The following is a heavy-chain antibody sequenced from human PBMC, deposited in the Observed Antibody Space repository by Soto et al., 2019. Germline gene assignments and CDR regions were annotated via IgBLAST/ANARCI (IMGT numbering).Heavy chain of an antibody. CDR3: ASTLVSTSQTSYYFYGMDV. V-gene: IGHV5-51*01. J-gene: IGHJ6*02. D-gene: IGHD1-1*01. CDR2: IYPGDSDT. CDR1: GYSFTSYW. Sequence: PGESLKISCKGSGYSFTSYWIGWVRQMPGKGLEWMGIIYPGDSDTRYSPSFQGQVTISADKSISTAYLQWSSLKASDTAMYYCASTLVSTSQTSYYFYGMDVLGQGTTVTVSS.